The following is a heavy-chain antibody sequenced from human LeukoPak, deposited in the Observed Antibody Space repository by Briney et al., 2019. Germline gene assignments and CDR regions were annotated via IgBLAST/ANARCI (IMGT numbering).Heavy chain of an antibody. D-gene: IGHD3-16*01. J-gene: IGHJ4*02. CDR1: GFTFSSDA. Sequence: PGGSLRLSCAASGFTFSSDAMSWVRQAPGKGLEWVSAISGSGGSTYYADSVKGRFTISRDNSKNTLYLQMNSLRAEDTAVYYCAKVSGGGYYFDYWGQGTLVTVSS. V-gene: IGHV3-23*01. CDR2: ISGSGGST. CDR3: AKVSGGGYYFDY.